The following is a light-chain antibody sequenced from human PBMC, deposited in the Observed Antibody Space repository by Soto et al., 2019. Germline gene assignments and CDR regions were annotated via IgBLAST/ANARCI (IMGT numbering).Light chain of an antibody. CDR3: QQYGGSPVT. J-gene: IGKJ3*01. Sequence: IVLTQSPGTQSLSPGERATLSCRASQSVSSSQIAWYQQRPGQAPRLLIHGASIRATGIPDRFSGSGSGTDFTLTISRLEPEDFAVYFCQQYGGSPVTCGPGTKVDMK. CDR2: GAS. CDR1: QSVSSSQ. V-gene: IGKV3-20*01.